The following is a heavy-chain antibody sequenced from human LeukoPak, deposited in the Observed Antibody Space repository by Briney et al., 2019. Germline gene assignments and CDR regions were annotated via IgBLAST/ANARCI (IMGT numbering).Heavy chain of an antibody. CDR1: GGSISSGDYY. Sequence: SETLSLTCTVSGGSISSGDYYWSWIRQPPGKGLEWIGYIYYSGSTYYNPSLKSRVTISVDTSKNQFSLKLSSVTAADTAVYYCARVVVVAATSAFDIWGQGTMVTVSS. CDR3: ARVVVVAATSAFDI. J-gene: IGHJ3*02. V-gene: IGHV4-30-4*01. D-gene: IGHD2-15*01. CDR2: IYYSGST.